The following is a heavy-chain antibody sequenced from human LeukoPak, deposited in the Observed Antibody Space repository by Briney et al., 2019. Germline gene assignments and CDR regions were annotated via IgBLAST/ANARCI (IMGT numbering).Heavy chain of an antibody. CDR2: IYYSGST. CDR1: GGSISGYY. D-gene: IGHD1-14*01. V-gene: IGHV4-59*08. CDR3: ARHLTGTRSLDY. J-gene: IGHJ4*02. Sequence: SETLSLTCTVSGGSISGYYWSWIRQSPGKGLEWIAYIYYSGSTNYNPSPKSRVTISVDTSKNQFSLKLSSVTAADAAVYYCARHLTGTRSLDYWGQGTLVTVSS.